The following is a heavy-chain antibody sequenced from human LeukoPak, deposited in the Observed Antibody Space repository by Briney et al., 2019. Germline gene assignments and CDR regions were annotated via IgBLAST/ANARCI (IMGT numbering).Heavy chain of an antibody. V-gene: IGHV3-23*01. CDR2: ISGSGGST. Sequence: PGGSLRLSCAASGFIVSSNYMSWVRQAPGKGLEWVSAISGSGGSTYYADPVKGRFTISRDNSKNTLYLQMNSLRAEDTAVYYCAKGSIGYFDYWGQGTLVTVSS. CDR1: GFIVSSNY. J-gene: IGHJ4*02. CDR3: AKGSIGYFDY. D-gene: IGHD2-2*01.